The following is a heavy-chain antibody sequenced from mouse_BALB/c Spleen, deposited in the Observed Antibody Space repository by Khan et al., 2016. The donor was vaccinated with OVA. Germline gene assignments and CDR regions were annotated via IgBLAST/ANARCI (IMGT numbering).Heavy chain of an antibody. D-gene: IGHD4-1*01. Sequence: EVQLQESGPGLVKPSQSLSLTCTVTGYSITSDYAWNWIRQFPGNKLEWMGYIGYSGSTSYNPSLKSRISFTRDTSTTQFFLQLNSVATEDTATYYCARLGPGFAYWGQGTLVTVSS. CDR1: GYSITSDYA. V-gene: IGHV3-2*02. CDR2: IGYSGST. J-gene: IGHJ3*01. CDR3: ARLGPGFAY.